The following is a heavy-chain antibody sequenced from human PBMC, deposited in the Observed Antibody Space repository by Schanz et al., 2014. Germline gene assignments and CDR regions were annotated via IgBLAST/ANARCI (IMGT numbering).Heavy chain of an antibody. Sequence: EVRLVESGGGLVQPGGSLRLSCEASGFDFNSYSMNWVRQVPGKELEWLSYIATSSSTRHYADSVKGRVTISRDNAKNSVSLQMNSLRAEDTAVYYCAREQIMAAAGLVDYWGHGTLVTVSS. D-gene: IGHD6-13*01. CDR1: GFDFNSYS. CDR2: IATSSSTR. V-gene: IGHV3-48*01. J-gene: IGHJ4*01. CDR3: AREQIMAAAGLVDY.